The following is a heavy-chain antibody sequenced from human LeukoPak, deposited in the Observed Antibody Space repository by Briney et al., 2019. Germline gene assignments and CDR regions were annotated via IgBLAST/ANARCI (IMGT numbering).Heavy chain of an antibody. Sequence: ASVKVSCKASGYTFTGYYMHWVRQAPGQGLEWMGWINPNSGGTNYAQKFQGRVTMTRDTSISTACMELSRLRSDDTAVYYCARGPPSRQNWFDPWGQGTLVTVSS. CDR3: ARGPPSRQNWFDP. J-gene: IGHJ5*02. CDR1: GYTFTGYY. V-gene: IGHV1-2*02. CDR2: INPNSGGT.